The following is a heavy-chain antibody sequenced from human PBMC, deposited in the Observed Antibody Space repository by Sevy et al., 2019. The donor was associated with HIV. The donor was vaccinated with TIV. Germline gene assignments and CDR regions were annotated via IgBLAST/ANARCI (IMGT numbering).Heavy chain of an antibody. CDR1: GFTFSDYY. D-gene: IGHD3-10*01. CDR2: ISSNGRYT. CDR3: ARGVTMIQGVGNAFAV. J-gene: IGHJ3*01. Sequence: GGSLRLCCGTSGFTFSDYYMTWIRQAPGKGLEWIAYISSNGRYTNYADSVKGRFTISRDNSLYLQMISLRAEETAVDYCARGVTMIQGVGNAFAVWGQGTKVTVSS. V-gene: IGHV3-11*06.